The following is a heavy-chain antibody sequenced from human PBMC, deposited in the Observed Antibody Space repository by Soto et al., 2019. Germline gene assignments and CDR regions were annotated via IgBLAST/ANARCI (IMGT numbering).Heavy chain of an antibody. CDR3: AKEAEMSVGYGMDV. V-gene: IGHV3-23*04. CDR1: GFTFHNYA. CDR2: ISGSGTST. Sequence: EVQLVESGGGLVQPGGSLRLSCAASGFTFHNYAMSWVRQAPGKGLEWVSGISGSGTSTYHADSVYGRFTISRDNSINTLYLQMNSLRAEDTAVYYCAKEAEMSVGYGMDVWGQGTTVTVSS. D-gene: IGHD3-10*01. J-gene: IGHJ6*02.